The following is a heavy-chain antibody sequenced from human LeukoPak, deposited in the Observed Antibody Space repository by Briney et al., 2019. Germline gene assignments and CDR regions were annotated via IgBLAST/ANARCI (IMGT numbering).Heavy chain of an antibody. D-gene: IGHD1-1*01. CDR3: ARDPGNWNFDY. CDR1: GGSISSGSYY. J-gene: IGHJ4*02. CDR2: MYYSGST. V-gene: IGHV4-39*07. Sequence: PSETLSLTCTVSGGSISSGSYYWRWIRQPPGKGLEWIGTMYYSGSTYYNPSLKSRVTISVDRSKNQFSLKLSSVTAADTAVYCCARDPGNWNFDYWGQGTLVTVSS.